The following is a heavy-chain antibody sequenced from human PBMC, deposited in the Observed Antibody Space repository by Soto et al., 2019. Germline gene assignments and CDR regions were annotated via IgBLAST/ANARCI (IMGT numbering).Heavy chain of an antibody. CDR3: ARLAAYCGGDCPHPRNYGMDG. Sequence: GESLKISFKGSGYSFTSYWIGWVRQMPGKGLEWMGIIYPGDSDTRYSPSFQGQVTISADKSISTAYLQWSSLKASDTAMYYCARLAAYCGGDCPHPRNYGMDGWGQGTTVTVSS. CDR2: IYPGDSDT. D-gene: IGHD2-21*02. CDR1: GYSFTSYW. V-gene: IGHV5-51*01. J-gene: IGHJ6*02.